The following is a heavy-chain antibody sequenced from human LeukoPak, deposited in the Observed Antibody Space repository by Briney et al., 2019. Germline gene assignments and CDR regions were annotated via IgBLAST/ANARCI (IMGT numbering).Heavy chain of an antibody. Sequence: PGRSLRLSCAASGFTFRDYAVSWVRQAPGQGLEWVGFIRSKTYGGAADYAPSVQGRFTIYRDDSKSIAYLQMNSLKIEDTAVYYCTRVGIAIIGTAPVDYWGQGTLVTVSS. CDR1: GFTFRDYA. CDR2: IRSKTYGGAA. CDR3: TRVGIAIIGTAPVDY. D-gene: IGHD2-21*01. V-gene: IGHV3-49*04. J-gene: IGHJ4*02.